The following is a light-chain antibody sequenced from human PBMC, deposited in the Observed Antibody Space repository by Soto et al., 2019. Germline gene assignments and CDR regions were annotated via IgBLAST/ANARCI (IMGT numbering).Light chain of an antibody. CDR1: NSDVGSYNL. V-gene: IGLV2-23*01. J-gene: IGLJ2*01. Sequence: QLVLTQPASVSGSPGQSISISCTGSNSDVGSYNLVSWYQQHPDKAPKLVIFEGTRRPSGVSNRFSGSKSGNTASLTVSGLQAEDEGDYYCCSYATGSTLVFGGGTKVTVL. CDR2: EGT. CDR3: CSYATGSTLV.